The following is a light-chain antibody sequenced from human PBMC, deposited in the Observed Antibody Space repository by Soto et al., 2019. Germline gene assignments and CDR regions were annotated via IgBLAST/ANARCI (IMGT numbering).Light chain of an antibody. V-gene: IGLV2-23*01. CDR1: SSDVGSYNL. Sequence: QSVLPQPAFVSGSPGQSITISCTGTSSDVGSYNLVSWYQQHPGKAPKLMIYEGSKRPSGVSNLFSGSKSGNTASLTISGLQAEDEADYYCCSYAGSSTYVVGTGTKVTVL. CDR3: CSYAGSSTYV. CDR2: EGS. J-gene: IGLJ1*01.